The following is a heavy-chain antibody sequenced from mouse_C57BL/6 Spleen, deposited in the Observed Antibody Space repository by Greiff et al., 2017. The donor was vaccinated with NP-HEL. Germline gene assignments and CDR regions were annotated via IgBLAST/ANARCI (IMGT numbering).Heavy chain of an antibody. D-gene: IGHD4-1*01. V-gene: IGHV2-4*01. CDR1: GFSLTSYG. CDR3: AKNWEGYFDV. J-gene: IGHJ1*03. CDR2: IWSGGST. Sequence: VHLVESGPGLVQPSQSLSITCTVSGFSLTSYGVHWVRQPPGKGLEWLGVIWSGGSTDYNAAFISRLSISKDNSKSQVFFKMNSLQADDTAIYYCAKNWEGYFDVWGTGTTVTVSS.